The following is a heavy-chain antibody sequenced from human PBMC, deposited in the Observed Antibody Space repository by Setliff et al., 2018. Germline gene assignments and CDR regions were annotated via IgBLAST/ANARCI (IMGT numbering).Heavy chain of an antibody. CDR1: GYTFTGYY. V-gene: IGHV1-2*02. D-gene: IGHD6-19*01. J-gene: IGHJ3*02. CDR2: INPNSGGT. CDR3: ARGREWLVRVDI. Sequence: ASVKVSCKASGYTFTGYYIHWVRQAPGQGLEWMGWINPNSGGTNYAQKFQGRVTMTRDTSISTAYMELSRLRSDDTAVYYCARGREWLVRVDIWGQGTMVTVSS.